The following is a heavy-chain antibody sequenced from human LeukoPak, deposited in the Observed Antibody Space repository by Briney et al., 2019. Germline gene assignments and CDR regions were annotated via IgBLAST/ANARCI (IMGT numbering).Heavy chain of an antibody. CDR1: GFAFNNDA. CDR3: ARQPYFYYYLDV. CDR2: IVGDSTIE. J-gene: IGHJ6*03. D-gene: IGHD5-18*01. V-gene: IGHV3-23*01. Sequence: GGSLRLSCAASGFAFNNDAMTWVRQAPGKGLEWVSTIVGDSTIEYYAESVRGRFSISSDNSKTTLFLHMNSLRAEDTAIYYCARQPYFYYYLDVWGKGTTVTVSS.